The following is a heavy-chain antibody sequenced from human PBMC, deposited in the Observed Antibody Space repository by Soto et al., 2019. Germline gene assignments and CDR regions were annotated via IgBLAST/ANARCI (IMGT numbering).Heavy chain of an antibody. CDR2: ISSSGSTI. CDR3: ARDMSGYCSGGSCYSGWFDP. J-gene: IGHJ5*02. D-gene: IGHD2-15*01. CDR1: GFTFSDYY. V-gene: IGHV3-11*01. Sequence: GGSLRLSCAASGFTFSDYYMSWIRQAPGKGLEWVSYISSSGSTIYYADSVKGRFTISRDNAKNSLYLQMNSLRAEDTAVYYCARDMSGYCSGGSCYSGWFDPWGQGTLVPVSS.